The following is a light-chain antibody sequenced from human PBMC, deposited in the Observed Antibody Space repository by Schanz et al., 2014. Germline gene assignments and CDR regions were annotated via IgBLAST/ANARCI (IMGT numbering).Light chain of an antibody. CDR1: QSVSSSY. CDR3: QQYGSSPPLT. J-gene: IGKJ4*01. Sequence: EIVLTQSPGTLSLSPGERATLSCRASQSVSSSYLAWYQQKPGQAPRLLIYGASSRATGIPDRFSGSGSGTDLTLTISRLEPEDFAVYYCQQYGSSPPLTFGGGTKV. V-gene: IGKV3-20*01. CDR2: GAS.